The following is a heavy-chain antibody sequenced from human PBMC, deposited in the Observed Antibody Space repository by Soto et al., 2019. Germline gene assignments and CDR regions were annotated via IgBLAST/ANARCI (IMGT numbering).Heavy chain of an antibody. Sequence: QVQLVESGGGVVQPGRSLRLSCAASGFTFSSYGMHWVRQAPGKGLEWVAVISYDGSNKYYADSVKGRFTISRDNSKNTLYLQMNSLRAEDTAVYYCAKVLDPRGWNDAFDIWGQGTMVTVSS. D-gene: IGHD1-1*01. V-gene: IGHV3-30*18. CDR1: GFTFSSYG. CDR3: AKVLDPRGWNDAFDI. CDR2: ISYDGSNK. J-gene: IGHJ3*02.